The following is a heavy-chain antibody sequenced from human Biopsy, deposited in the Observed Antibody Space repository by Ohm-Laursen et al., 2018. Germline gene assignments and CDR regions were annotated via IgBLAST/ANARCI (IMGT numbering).Heavy chain of an antibody. CDR1: GGTFGGSP. D-gene: IGHD1-7*01. V-gene: IGHV1-69*04. Sequence: GASVKVSCKVSGGTFGGSPITWLRQAPGQGLEWIGKIIPVFGLTTYAPRFQGRVTVTADTSTNTVYMDLSSLRSEDTAVYYCAKDQLHTTSSVGAAFEIWGPGTLVTVS. CDR2: IIPVFGLT. CDR3: AKDQLHTTSSVGAAFEI. J-gene: IGHJ3*02.